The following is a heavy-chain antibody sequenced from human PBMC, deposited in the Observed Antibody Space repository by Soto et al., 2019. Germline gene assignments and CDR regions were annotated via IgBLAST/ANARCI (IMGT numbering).Heavy chain of an antibody. V-gene: IGHV3-23*01. CDR1: GLTFSSYA. CDR2: ISGSGGST. Sequence: EVQLLESGGGLVQPGGSLRLSCAASGLTFSSYAMSCVRQAPGKGLEWVSAISGSGGSTYYADSVKGRFTISRDNSKNTLDLKMNSLRDEDTAVYYCAEGEVVYCSSSCCYVLDYWGQGTLVTVSS. J-gene: IGHJ4*02. D-gene: IGHD2-2*01. CDR3: AEGEVVYCSSSCCYVLDY.